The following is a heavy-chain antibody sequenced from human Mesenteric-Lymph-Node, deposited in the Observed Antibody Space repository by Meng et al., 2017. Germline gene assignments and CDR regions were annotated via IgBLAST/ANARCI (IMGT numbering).Heavy chain of an antibody. CDR3: ARSEYSSSSDWFDP. CDR2: ISSSGSTI. D-gene: IGHD6-6*01. Sequence: GESLKLSCAASGFTFSDYYMSWIRQAPGKGLEWVSYISSSGSTIYYADSVKVRFTISRDNAKNSLYLQMNSLRAEDTAVYYCARSEYSSSSDWFDPWGQGTRVTGSS. J-gene: IGHJ5*02. V-gene: IGHV3-11*04. CDR1: GFTFSDYY.